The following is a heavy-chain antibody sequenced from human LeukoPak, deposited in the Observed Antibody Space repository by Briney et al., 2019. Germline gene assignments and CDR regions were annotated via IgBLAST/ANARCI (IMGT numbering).Heavy chain of an antibody. J-gene: IGHJ4*02. Sequence: GGSLRLSCAASGFTFSNYAMTWVRQAPGKGLERVSTINTIGDATYYADSVKGRFTISRVNSKNTLYLQMNSLRAGDTAIYYCAKSVSGSSYDYWGQGTLVTVSS. D-gene: IGHD6-19*01. CDR1: GFTFSNYA. CDR2: INTIGDAT. V-gene: IGHV3-23*01. CDR3: AKSVSGSSYDY.